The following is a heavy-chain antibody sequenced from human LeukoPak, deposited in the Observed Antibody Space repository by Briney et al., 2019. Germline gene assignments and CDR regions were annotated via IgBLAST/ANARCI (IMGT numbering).Heavy chain of an antibody. Sequence: SQTLSLTCTVSGASISSGNYYWSWIRQSAGKGLEWIGRIYTSGSTAYNPSLKSRVAMSVDTSKNQFSLKVTSVTAADTAVYYCARQNYDFWPGLLHPDYWGQGIFVAVSS. D-gene: IGHD3/OR15-3a*01. CDR1: GASISSGNYY. V-gene: IGHV4-61*02. CDR2: IYTSGST. CDR3: ARQNYDFWPGLLHPDY. J-gene: IGHJ4*02.